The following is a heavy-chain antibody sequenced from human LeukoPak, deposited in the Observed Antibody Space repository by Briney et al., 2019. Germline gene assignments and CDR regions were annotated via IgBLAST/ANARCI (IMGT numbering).Heavy chain of an antibody. Sequence: PGGSLRLSCAASGFTFSSYAMHWVRQAPGKGLEWVAVISYDGSNKYYADSVKGRFTISRDNSKNTLYLQMNSLRAEDTAVYYCAKDGAVNYDFWSGSYMDVWGKGTTVTVSS. V-gene: IGHV3-30-3*01. D-gene: IGHD3-3*01. CDR3: AKDGAVNYDFWSGSYMDV. CDR1: GFTFSSYA. J-gene: IGHJ6*03. CDR2: ISYDGSNK.